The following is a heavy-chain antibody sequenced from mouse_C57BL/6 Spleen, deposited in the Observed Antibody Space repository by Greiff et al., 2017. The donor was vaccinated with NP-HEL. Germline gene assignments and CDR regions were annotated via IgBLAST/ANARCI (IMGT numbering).Heavy chain of an antibody. CDR1: GFSLTSYG. Sequence: VKLMESGPGLVQPSQSLSITCTVSGFSLTSYGVHWVRQSPGKGLEWLGVIWSGGSADYNAAFISRLSISKDNSKSQVFFKMNSLQADDTAIYYCARRALLLNYAMDYWGQGTSVTVSS. D-gene: IGHD2-10*01. CDR2: IWSGGSA. CDR3: ARRALLLNYAMDY. V-gene: IGHV2-2*01. J-gene: IGHJ4*01.